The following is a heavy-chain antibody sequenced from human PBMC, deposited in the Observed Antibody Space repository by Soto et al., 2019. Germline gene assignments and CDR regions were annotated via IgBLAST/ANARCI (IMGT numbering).Heavy chain of an antibody. D-gene: IGHD3-22*01. Sequence: QVQLVESGGGLVKPGGSLRLSCAASGFTFSDYYMSWIRQAPGKGLEWVSYISSSGSTIYYADSVKGRFTISRENAKNSLYLQRNSLRAEDTAVYYGAGYDSSAKFDYWGQGTLVTVSS. J-gene: IGHJ4*02. CDR3: AGYDSSAKFDY. CDR1: GFTFSDYY. CDR2: ISSSGSTI. V-gene: IGHV3-11*01.